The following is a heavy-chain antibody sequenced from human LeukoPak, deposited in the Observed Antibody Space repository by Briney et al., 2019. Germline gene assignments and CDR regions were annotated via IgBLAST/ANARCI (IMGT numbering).Heavy chain of an antibody. CDR1: GYTFTSYG. CDR2: INPNSGGT. J-gene: IGHJ4*02. V-gene: IGHV1-2*02. CDR3: ARDSKYSSGWYALDY. Sequence: ASVKVSCKASGYTFTSYGISWVRQAPGQGLEWMGWINPNSGGTNYAQKFQGRVTMTRDTSISTAYMELSRLRSDDTAVYYCARDSKYSSGWYALDYWGQGTLVTVSS. D-gene: IGHD6-19*01.